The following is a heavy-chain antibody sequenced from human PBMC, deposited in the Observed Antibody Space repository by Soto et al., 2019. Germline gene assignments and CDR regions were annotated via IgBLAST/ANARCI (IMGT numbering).Heavy chain of an antibody. J-gene: IGHJ5*02. CDR2: ISMSGTTM. D-gene: IGHD3-10*01. CDR1: GFSFSRYA. Sequence: EVRLVESGGGLVQPGGSLRLSCAASGFSFSRYAMSWGRQAPGKGLEWISYISMSGTTMFYADSVKGRFTISRDNAQKSLFLEMNSLRDDDTAIYFCARDAIGDATNWFDPWGQGTLVTVSS. V-gene: IGHV3-48*02. CDR3: ARDAIGDATNWFDP.